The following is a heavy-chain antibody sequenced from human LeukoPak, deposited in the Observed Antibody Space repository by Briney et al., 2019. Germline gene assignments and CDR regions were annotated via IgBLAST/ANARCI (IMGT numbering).Heavy chain of an antibody. CDR2: IYSGGST. V-gene: IGHV3-53*01. Sequence: GGSLRLSCAASGFTVSSNYMSWVRQAPGKGLERVSVIYSGGSTYYADSVKGRFTISRDNSKNTLYLQMNSLRAEDTAVYYCARAYRPRYYYYYYMDVWGKGTTVTVSS. CDR1: GFTVSSNY. J-gene: IGHJ6*03. CDR3: ARAYRPRYYYYYYMDV.